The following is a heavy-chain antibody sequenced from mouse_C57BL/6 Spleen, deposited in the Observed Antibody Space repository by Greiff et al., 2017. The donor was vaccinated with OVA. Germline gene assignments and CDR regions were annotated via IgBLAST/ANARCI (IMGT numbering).Heavy chain of an antibody. V-gene: IGHV5-16*01. J-gene: IGHJ4*01. CDR1: GFTFSDYY. D-gene: IGHD1-1*01. CDR3: ARVANYYGSSPYAMDY. Sequence: EVQLVESEGGLVQPGSSMKLSCTASGFTFSDYYMAWVRQVPEKGLEWVANINYDGSSTYYLDSLKSRFIISRDNAKNILYLQMSSLKSEYTATYYCARVANYYGSSPYAMDYWGQGTSVTVSS. CDR2: INYDGSST.